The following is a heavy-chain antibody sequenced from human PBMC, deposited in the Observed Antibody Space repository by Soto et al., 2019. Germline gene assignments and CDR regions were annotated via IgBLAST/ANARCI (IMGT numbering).Heavy chain of an antibody. V-gene: IGHV5-51*01. D-gene: IGHD5-18*01. Sequence: GESLKISCKGSGYSFTSYWIGWVRQMPGKGLEWMGIIYPGDSDTRYSPSFQGQVTISADKSISTAYLQWSSLKASDTAMYYCARHVTGYSYGVYYYYYMDVRGKGTTVTVSS. CDR3: ARHVTGYSYGVYYYYYMDV. CDR2: IYPGDSDT. J-gene: IGHJ6*03. CDR1: GYSFTSYW.